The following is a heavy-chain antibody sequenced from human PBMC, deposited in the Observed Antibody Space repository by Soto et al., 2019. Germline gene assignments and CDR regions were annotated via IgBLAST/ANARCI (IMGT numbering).Heavy chain of an antibody. J-gene: IGHJ4*01. D-gene: IGHD5-12*01. CDR2: INPSGGST. CDR1: GYTFTNYY. CDR3: ASDAQIVRGYSVYDTY. Sequence: GASVKVSCKAAGYTFTNYYIHWVRQAPGKGLEWMGVINPSGGSTTYAQKFQGRVTMTRDTSTSTVYMELTSLRSEDTAVYYCASDAQIVRGYSVYDTYWG. V-gene: IGHV1-46*01.